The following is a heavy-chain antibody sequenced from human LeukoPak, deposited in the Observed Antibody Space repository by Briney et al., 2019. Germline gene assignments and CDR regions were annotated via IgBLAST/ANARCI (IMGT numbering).Heavy chain of an antibody. V-gene: IGHV3-23*01. Sequence: GGSLRLSCAASGFTFSSYAMSWVRQAPGKGLEWVSILSGSGGSTYYADSVKGRFTISRDNSKNTLYLQMNSLRAEDTAVYYCASWYYYDSSGYYHWGQGTLVTVSS. J-gene: IGHJ5*02. CDR3: ASWYYYDSSGYYH. CDR1: GFTFSSYA. CDR2: LSGSGGST. D-gene: IGHD3-22*01.